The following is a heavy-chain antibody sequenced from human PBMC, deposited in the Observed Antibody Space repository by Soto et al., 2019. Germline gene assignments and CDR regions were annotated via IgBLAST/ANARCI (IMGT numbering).Heavy chain of an antibody. CDR3: VSREYSGYDPYFDY. D-gene: IGHD5-12*01. CDR2: MNPNSGNT. Sequence: ASVKVSCKASGYTFTSYDINWVRQATGQGLEWMGWMNPNSGNTVYAQKFQGRVTMTRNTSISTAYMELSSLRSEDTAVYYCVSREYSGYDPYFDYWGQGTLVIVSS. J-gene: IGHJ4*02. CDR1: GYTFTSYD. V-gene: IGHV1-8*01.